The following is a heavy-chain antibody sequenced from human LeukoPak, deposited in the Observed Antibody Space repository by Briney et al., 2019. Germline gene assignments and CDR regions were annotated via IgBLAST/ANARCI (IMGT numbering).Heavy chain of an antibody. CDR1: GFTFSSYW. Sequence: GGSLRLSCAASGFTFSSYWMSWVRQAPGKGLEWVANIKQDGSEKYYVDSVKGRFTISRDNAKNSLYLQMNSLRAEDTAVYYCARVQTGVAAAGPNSARIAQRREKTRTIDYWGQGTLVTVSS. CDR2: IKQDGSEK. V-gene: IGHV3-7*03. D-gene: IGHD6-13*01. J-gene: IGHJ4*02. CDR3: ARVQTGVAAAGPNSARIAQRREKTRTIDY.